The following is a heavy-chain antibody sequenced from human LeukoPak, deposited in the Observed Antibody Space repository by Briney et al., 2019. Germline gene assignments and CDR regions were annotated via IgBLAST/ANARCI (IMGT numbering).Heavy chain of an antibody. J-gene: IGHJ4*02. Sequence: ASVKVSCKASGYTFTGYYMHWVRQAPGQGLEWMGWINPNSGGTNYAQKFQGRVTMTRDTSISTAYMELSRLRSDDTAVYYCARAPRYCSGGSCYPHVYYFDYWGQGTLVTVSS. CDR2: INPNSGGT. CDR1: GYTFTGYY. V-gene: IGHV1-2*02. D-gene: IGHD2-15*01. CDR3: ARAPRYCSGGSCYPHVYYFDY.